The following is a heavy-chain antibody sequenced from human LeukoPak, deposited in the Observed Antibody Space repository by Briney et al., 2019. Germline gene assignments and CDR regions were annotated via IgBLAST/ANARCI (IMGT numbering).Heavy chain of an antibody. CDR1: GFTFDDYA. D-gene: IGHD3-10*01. J-gene: IGHJ5*02. Sequence: PGGSLRLSCAASGFTFDDYAMHWVRQAPGKGLEWVSLISWDGGSTYYADSVKGRFTISRDNSKNSLYLQMNSLRAEDTALYYCAKDSHLNAYYGSGSYLSFDPWGQGTLVTVSS. V-gene: IGHV3-43D*03. CDR3: AKDSHLNAYYGSGSYLSFDP. CDR2: ISWDGGST.